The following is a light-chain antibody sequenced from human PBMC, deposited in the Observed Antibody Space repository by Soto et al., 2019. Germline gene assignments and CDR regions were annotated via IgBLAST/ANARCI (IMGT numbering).Light chain of an antibody. V-gene: IGLV2-23*01. CDR3: CSYAGDYMFV. CDR1: SSDFGAYNY. J-gene: IGLJ1*01. Sequence: QSVLTQPASVSGSPGQSITISCTGTSSDFGAYNYVSWYQQHPGKAPKLMIYEGTKRPSGVSDRFSGSKSDNTASLTISGLQAEDEGDYYCCSYAGDYMFVFGTGTKLTVL. CDR2: EGT.